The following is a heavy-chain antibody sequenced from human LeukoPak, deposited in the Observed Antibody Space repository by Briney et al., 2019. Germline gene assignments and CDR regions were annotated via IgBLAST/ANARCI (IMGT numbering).Heavy chain of an antibody. CDR3: ARGAGPPWFDP. V-gene: IGHV4-59*08. Sequence: SETLSLTCTVSGGSISSYYWSWIRQPPGKGLEWIGYIYYSGSTNYNPSLKSRVTISVDTSRNQFSMNLNSVTAADTAVYYCARGAGPPWFDPWGQGTLVTVSS. D-gene: IGHD6-19*01. CDR1: GGSISSYY. CDR2: IYYSGST. J-gene: IGHJ5*02.